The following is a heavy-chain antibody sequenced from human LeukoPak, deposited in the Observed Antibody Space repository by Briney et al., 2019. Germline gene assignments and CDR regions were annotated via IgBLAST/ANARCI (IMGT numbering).Heavy chain of an antibody. CDR1: GFTFSSYA. CDR2: ISGSGGSK. V-gene: IGHV3-23*01. Sequence: GGSLRLSCAASGFTFSSYAMSWVRQAPGKGLEWVSAISGSGGSKYYADSVKGRFTISRDNSKNTLYLQMNSLRAEDTAVYYCANELYYDSSGYYPFDYWGQGTLVTVSS. J-gene: IGHJ4*02. CDR3: ANELYYDSSGYYPFDY. D-gene: IGHD3-22*01.